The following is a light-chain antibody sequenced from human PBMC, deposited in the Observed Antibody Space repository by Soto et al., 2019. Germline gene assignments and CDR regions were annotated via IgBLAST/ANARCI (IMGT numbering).Light chain of an antibody. CDR3: QQYGSSLPVT. CDR2: AVS. V-gene: IGKV3-20*01. Sequence: EIVLTQSPGTLSLSPGERATLSCRASQSLTNNYLGWYQQKPGQAPRLLIYAVSSRATGIPDRFSGSGSATDFTLTISRLEPEDFSVYYCQQYGSSLPVTFGGGTNVEIK. CDR1: QSLTNNY. J-gene: IGKJ4*01.